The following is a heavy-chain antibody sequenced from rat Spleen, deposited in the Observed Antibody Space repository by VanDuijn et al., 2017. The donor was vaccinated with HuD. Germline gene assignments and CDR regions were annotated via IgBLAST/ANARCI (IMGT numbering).Heavy chain of an antibody. Sequence: EVQLVESGGGLVQPGRSLKLSCAASGFTFSDYNMAWVRQAPKKGLEWVATILYDGSNTYYRDSVKGRFTISRDNAKSTLYLQMDSLRSEDTATYYCARQVTALDYWGQGVMATVSS. CDR1: GFTFSDYN. CDR3: ARQVTALDY. V-gene: IGHV5-7*01. D-gene: IGHD1-10*01. J-gene: IGHJ2*01. CDR2: ILYDGSNT.